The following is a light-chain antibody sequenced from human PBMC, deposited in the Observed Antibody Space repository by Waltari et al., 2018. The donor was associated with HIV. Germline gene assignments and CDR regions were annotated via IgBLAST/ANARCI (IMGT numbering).Light chain of an antibody. V-gene: IGKV3-15*01. CDR3: QQYNNWPLT. CDR2: GAS. Sequence: EIVMTQSPATLSVSPGERVTLACRASQMVSSDLAWYQQKPGQAPRLLIYGASTRATGIPARFSGSNSGTEFTLAISSLQSEDFAVYYCQQYNNWPLTFGGGTKVEIK. J-gene: IGKJ4*01. CDR1: QMVSSD.